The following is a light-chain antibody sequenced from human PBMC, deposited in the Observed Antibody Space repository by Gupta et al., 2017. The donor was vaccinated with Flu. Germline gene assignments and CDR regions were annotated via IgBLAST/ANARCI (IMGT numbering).Light chain of an antibody. V-gene: IGKV2-28*01. J-gene: IGKJ4*01. CDR2: WGS. Sequence: PVTPGEPASISCRSSQSLLHINGFNYLDWYLQRPAQSPQRLIYWGSKRAYGVPDRFSGSGSGTDFTLKSSRVEAEDVGVYYCMQGLQTLTFGGGTKVAIK. CDR1: QSLLHINGFNY. CDR3: MQGLQTLT.